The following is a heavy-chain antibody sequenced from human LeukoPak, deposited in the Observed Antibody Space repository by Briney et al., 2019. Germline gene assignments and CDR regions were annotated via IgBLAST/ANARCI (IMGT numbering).Heavy chain of an antibody. D-gene: IGHD3-22*01. J-gene: IGHJ4*02. V-gene: IGHV2-5*02. CDR1: GFSLSTSGVG. Sequence: GSGPTLVNPTQTLTLTCTFSGFSLSTSGVGVGWIRQPPGKALEWLALIYWDDDKRYSPSLKSRLTITKDTSKNQVVLTMTNMDPVDTATYYCAHTIPHYYDSSGYRNFDYWGQGTLVTVSS. CDR2: IYWDDDK. CDR3: AHTIPHYYDSSGYRNFDY.